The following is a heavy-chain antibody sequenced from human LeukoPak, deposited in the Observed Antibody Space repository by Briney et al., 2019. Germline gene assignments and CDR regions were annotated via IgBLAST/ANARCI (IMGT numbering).Heavy chain of an antibody. CDR2: INHSGST. CDR3: ARDNLYSYCSSSSCQYYFDY. J-gene: IGHJ4*02. D-gene: IGHD2-15*01. Sequence: PSETLSLTCAVYGGSFSGYYWSWIRQPPGKGLEWIVEINHSGSTNYNPSLKSRVTISVDTSKNQFSLKLSSVTAADTAVYYCARDNLYSYCSSSSCQYYFDYWGQGTLVTVSS. V-gene: IGHV4-34*01. CDR1: GGSFSGYY.